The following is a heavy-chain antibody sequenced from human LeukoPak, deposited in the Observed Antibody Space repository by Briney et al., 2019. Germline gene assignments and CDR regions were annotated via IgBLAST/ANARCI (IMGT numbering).Heavy chain of an antibody. D-gene: IGHD1-26*01. CDR1: GGSISCSSYY. CDR2: IYYSGST. Sequence: SETLSLTCTVSGGSISCSSYYWGWIRQPPGKGLEWIGSIYYSGSTYYNPSLKSRVTISVDTSKNQFSLKLSSVTAADTAVYYCAGSGSYLYYFDYWGHGTLVTVSS. J-gene: IGHJ4*01. CDR3: AGSGSYLYYFDY. V-gene: IGHV4-39*01.